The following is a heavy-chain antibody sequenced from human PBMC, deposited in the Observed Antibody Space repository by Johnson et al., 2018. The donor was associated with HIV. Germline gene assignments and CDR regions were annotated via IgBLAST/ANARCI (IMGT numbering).Heavy chain of an antibody. V-gene: IGHV3-9*01. CDR1: GFTFDDYA. CDR3: ESVVSAFDI. J-gene: IGHJ3*02. CDR2: ISWHSGSI. D-gene: IGHD2-15*01. Sequence: QLVESGGGLVQPGRSLRLSCAASGFTFDDYAMHWVRQAPGKGLEWVSGISWHSGSIGYADSVKGRFTISRDNAKNSLYLQMNSLRAEDTALYYCESVVSAFDIWGQGTMVTVSS.